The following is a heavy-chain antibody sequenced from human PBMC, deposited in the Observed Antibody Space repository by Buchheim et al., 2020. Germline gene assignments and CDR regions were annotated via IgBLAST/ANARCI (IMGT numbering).Heavy chain of an antibody. CDR1: GGSISSYY. Sequence: QVQLQESGPGLVKPSETLSLTCTVSGGSISSYYWSWIRQPPGKGLEWIGYIYYSGSTNYNPSLKSRVTISVDTSKNQFSLKLSSVTAAYTAVYYWARDGLSSSGWEFDYWGQGTL. CDR3: ARDGLSSSGWEFDY. V-gene: IGHV4-59*01. CDR2: IYYSGST. D-gene: IGHD6-19*01. J-gene: IGHJ4*02.